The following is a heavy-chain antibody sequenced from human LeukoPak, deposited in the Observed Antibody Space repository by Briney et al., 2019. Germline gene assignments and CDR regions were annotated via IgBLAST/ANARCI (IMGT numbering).Heavy chain of an antibody. CDR1: GGSISSYY. V-gene: IGHV4-4*07. D-gene: IGHD2-2*01. CDR3: ARATPSAGRYCSSTSCSRYYFDY. J-gene: IGHJ4*02. CDR2: IYTSGST. Sequence: KPSETLSLTCTVSGGSISSYYWSWIRQPAGKGLEWIGRIYTSGSTNYNPSLKSRVTMSVDTSKNQFSLKLSSVTAADTAVYYCARATPSAGRYCSSTSCSRYYFDYWGQGTLVTVSS.